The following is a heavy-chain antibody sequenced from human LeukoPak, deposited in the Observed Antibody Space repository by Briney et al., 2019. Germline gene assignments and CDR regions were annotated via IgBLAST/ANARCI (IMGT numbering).Heavy chain of an antibody. Sequence: GESLKISCKGSGYSFTIYWIGWVRQMPGKGLEWMGIIYPGDSDTRYSPSFQGQVTISADRSVSTAYLQWSSLKASDTAMYYCARHRSSSSLGAFDIWGQGTMVAVSS. CDR2: IYPGDSDT. V-gene: IGHV5-51*01. CDR3: ARHRSSSSLGAFDI. J-gene: IGHJ3*02. CDR1: GYSFTIYW. D-gene: IGHD6-6*01.